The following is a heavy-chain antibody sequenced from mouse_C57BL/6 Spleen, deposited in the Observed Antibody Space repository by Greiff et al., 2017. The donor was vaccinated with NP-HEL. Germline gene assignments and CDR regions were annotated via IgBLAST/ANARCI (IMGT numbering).Heavy chain of an antibody. CDR3: ARNFHYYGSSPYWYFDV. D-gene: IGHD1-1*01. V-gene: IGHV2-9-1*01. CDR2: IWTGGGT. J-gene: IGHJ1*03. CDR1: GFSLTSYA. Sequence: VQLVESGPGLVAPSQSLSITCTVSGFSLTSYAISWVRQPPGKGLEWLGVIWTGGGTNYNSALKSRLSISKDNSKSQVFLKMNSLQTDDTARYYCARNFHYYGSSPYWYFDVWGTGTTVTVSS.